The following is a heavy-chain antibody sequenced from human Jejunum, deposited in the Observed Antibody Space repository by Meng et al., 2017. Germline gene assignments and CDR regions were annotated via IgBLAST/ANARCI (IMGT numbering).Heavy chain of an antibody. CDR1: GGSISSSGYY. J-gene: IGHJ4*02. CDR2: MSHSGTT. CDR3: ARDIGGTPADY. D-gene: IGHD1-14*01. Sequence: LDLQKSGPGLLKPSETLSLTCAVSGGSISSSGYYWGWIRQPPGKGLEWIGSMSHSGTTFYNPSLKSRVTISRDTSKNQFSLKVTFVTAADTAVYYCARDIGGTPADYWGQGTLVTVSS. V-gene: IGHV4-39*07.